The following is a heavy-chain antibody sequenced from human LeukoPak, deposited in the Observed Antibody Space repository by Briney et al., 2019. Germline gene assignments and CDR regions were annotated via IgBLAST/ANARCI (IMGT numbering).Heavy chain of an antibody. J-gene: IGHJ4*02. CDR3: ARGRCSSTSCYCDY. D-gene: IGHD2-2*01. V-gene: IGHV4-30-4*08. Sequence: PSQTLSLTCTVSGGSISSGDYYWSWIRQPPGKGLEGIGYIYYSWNTYYNPSLQSRVTISVDTSKTQFSLKLSSVTAADTAVYYCARGRCSSTSCYCDYWGQGTLVTVSS. CDR1: GGSISSGDYY. CDR2: IYYSWNT.